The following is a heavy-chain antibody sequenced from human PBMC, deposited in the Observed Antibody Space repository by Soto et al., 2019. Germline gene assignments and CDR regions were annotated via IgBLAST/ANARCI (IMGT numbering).Heavy chain of an antibody. V-gene: IGHV3-53*02. J-gene: IGHJ5*02. CDR3: ARAWWSSSRWFDP. Sequence: EVQLVETGGGLIQPGGSLRLSCEVTGFTVSSNYMSWVRQAPGKGLEWVSVIYSGGTTYSADSVKGRFTISRDDSKNTLYLQMNSVRAEDTAVYYCARAWWSSSRWFDPWGQGTLVTVSS. CDR2: IYSGGTT. CDR1: GFTVSSNY. D-gene: IGHD6-6*01.